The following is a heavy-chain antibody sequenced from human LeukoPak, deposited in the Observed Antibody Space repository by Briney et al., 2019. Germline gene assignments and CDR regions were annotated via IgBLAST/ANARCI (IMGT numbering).Heavy chain of an antibody. D-gene: IGHD3-10*01. Sequence: GGSLRLSCAASGFTFSSYDMNWLRQATGRELEWISYISYISDSGTTIYYADSVNGRFTISRDDAKNSVYLQMNSVRDEDTAVYYCATDGTPLRVGEVFFDNWGQGTLVTVSS. CDR3: ATDGTPLRVGEVFFDN. CDR1: GFTFSSYD. V-gene: IGHV3-48*03. J-gene: IGHJ4*02. CDR2: ISDSGTTI.